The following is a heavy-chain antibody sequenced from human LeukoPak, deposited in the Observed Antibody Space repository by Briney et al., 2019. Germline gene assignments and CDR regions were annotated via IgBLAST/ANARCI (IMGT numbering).Heavy chain of an antibody. CDR3: ARVSSSSWNY. J-gene: IGHJ4*02. CDR2: ISSSSSTI. V-gene: IGHV3-48*01. D-gene: IGHD6-13*01. Sequence: GGSLRLSCAASGFTFSSYAMHWVRQAPGKGLEWVSYISSSSSTIYYADSVKGRFTISRDNAKNSLYLQMNSLRAEDTAVYYCARVSSSSWNYWGQGTLVTVSS. CDR1: GFTFSSYA.